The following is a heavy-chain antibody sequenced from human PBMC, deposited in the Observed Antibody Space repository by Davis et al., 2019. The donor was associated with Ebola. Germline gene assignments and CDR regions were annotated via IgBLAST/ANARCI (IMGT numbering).Heavy chain of an antibody. CDR3: ATDGATVTTAGGAFDF. V-gene: IGHV3-15*01. CDR1: GFTFSNAW. Sequence: GESLKISCAASGFTFSNAWMNWVRQAPGKGLEWVGRIKGKVDGGTIEYAAPVKGRFIISRDDSRNTLYLQMNSLQSDDTAVYYCATDGATVTTAGGAFDFWGQGTMVTASS. CDR2: IKGKVDGGTI. J-gene: IGHJ3*01. D-gene: IGHD4-17*01.